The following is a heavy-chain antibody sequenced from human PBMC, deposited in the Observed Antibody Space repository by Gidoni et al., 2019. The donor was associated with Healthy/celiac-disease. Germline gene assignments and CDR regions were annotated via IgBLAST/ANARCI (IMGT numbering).Heavy chain of an antibody. CDR1: GYSFTSYW. D-gene: IGHD6-13*01. J-gene: IGHJ4*02. CDR3: ARLRGAAAGFFDY. CDR2: IYPGDSET. V-gene: IGHV5-51*03. Sequence: EVQLVQSGAEVKKPGESRKISCKGYGYSFTSYWIGWVRQMPGKGREWMGIIYPGDSETRYRPSFQGQGTISADKSICTAYLQLRCLKASDTAMYYCARLRGAAAGFFDYWGQGTLVTVSS.